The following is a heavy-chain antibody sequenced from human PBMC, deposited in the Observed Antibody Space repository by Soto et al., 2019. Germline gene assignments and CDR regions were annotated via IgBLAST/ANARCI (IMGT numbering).Heavy chain of an antibody. CDR2: IYYSGST. CDR3: ARDFGDYINWFDP. D-gene: IGHD4-17*01. CDR1: GGSVSSGSYY. J-gene: IGHJ5*02. V-gene: IGHV4-61*01. Sequence: SETLSLTCTVSGGSVSSGSYYWSWIRQPPGKGLEWIGYIYYSGSTNYNPSLKNRVTISVDTSKNQFSLKLSSVTAADTAVYYCARDFGDYINWFDPWGQGTLVTVSS.